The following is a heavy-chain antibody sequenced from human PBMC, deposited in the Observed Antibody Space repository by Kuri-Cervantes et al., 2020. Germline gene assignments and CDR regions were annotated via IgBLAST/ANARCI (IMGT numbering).Heavy chain of an antibody. CDR1: GFTFDDYA. CDR3: ARGVTYYDFWSGTWTDNWFDP. Sequence: SLKISCAASGFTFDDYAMHWVRQAPGKGLEWVSGTNWNSDSIGYADSVKGRFTISRDNAKNSLYLQMNSLRAEDTAVYYCARGVTYYDFWSGTWTDNWFDPWGQGTLVTVSS. J-gene: IGHJ5*02. D-gene: IGHD3-3*01. CDR2: TNWNSDSI. V-gene: IGHV3-9*01.